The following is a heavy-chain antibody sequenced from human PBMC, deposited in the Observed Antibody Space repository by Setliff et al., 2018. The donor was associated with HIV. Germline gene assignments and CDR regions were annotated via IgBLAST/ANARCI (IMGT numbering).Heavy chain of an antibody. Sequence: NPSETLSLTCSVSGVSINRTDHYWGWIRQSPGKSLEWIGSVSQSGSTYYNPSLKSRITISVDRSNNLFSLKLISVTAADQGVYYCARVPVPGANWFDPWGLGTLVTVTS. CDR2: VSQSGST. V-gene: IGHV4-39*01. J-gene: IGHJ5*02. CDR3: ARVPVPGANWFDP. CDR1: GVSINRTDHY.